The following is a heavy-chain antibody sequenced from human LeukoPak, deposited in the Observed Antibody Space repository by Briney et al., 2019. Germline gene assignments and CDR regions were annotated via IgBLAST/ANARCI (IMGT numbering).Heavy chain of an antibody. CDR3: AIVLARGWLHLSSYYFDY. CDR1: GDSVSSNSAA. J-gene: IGHJ4*02. Sequence: SQTLSLTCAISGDSVSSNSAAWNWIRQSPSRGLEWLGRTYYRSKWYNDYAVSVKSRITINPDTSKNQFSLQLNSVTPEDTAVYYCAIVLARGWLHLSSYYFDYWGQGTLVTVSS. V-gene: IGHV6-1*01. D-gene: IGHD5-24*01. CDR2: TYYRSKWYN.